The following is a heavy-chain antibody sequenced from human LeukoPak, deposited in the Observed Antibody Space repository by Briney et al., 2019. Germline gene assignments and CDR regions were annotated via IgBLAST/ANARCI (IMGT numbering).Heavy chain of an antibody. D-gene: IGHD6-13*01. CDR1: GFTLSNYW. V-gene: IGHV3-7*01. J-gene: IGHJ4*02. CDR3: ARDLAAAGMFDY. CDR2: IKQDGSEK. Sequence: GGSLRLSCAASGFTLSNYWMSWVRQAPGKGLESVANIKQDGSEKYYVDSVKGRFTISRDNAKNSLYLQMNSLRAEDTAVYYCARDLAAAGMFDYWGQGTLVTVSS.